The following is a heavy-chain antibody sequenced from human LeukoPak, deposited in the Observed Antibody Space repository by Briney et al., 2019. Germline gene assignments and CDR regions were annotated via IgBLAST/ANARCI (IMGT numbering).Heavy chain of an antibody. J-gene: IGHJ4*02. Sequence: GGSLRLSCTASGFTFGDYVVSWFRQAPGKGLEWVGFIRTKAYGGTAEYAASVKGRFAISRDDSESIAYLQMNSLRTEDTAVYYCTRGSDTVFGVARDGFDSWGQGTLVTVSS. V-gene: IGHV3-49*03. CDR2: IRTKAYGGTA. CDR1: GFTFGDYV. D-gene: IGHD3-3*01. CDR3: TRGSDTVFGVARDGFDS.